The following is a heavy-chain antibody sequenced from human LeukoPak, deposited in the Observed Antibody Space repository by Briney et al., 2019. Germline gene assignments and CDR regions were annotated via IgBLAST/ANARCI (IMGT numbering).Heavy chain of an antibody. CDR1: GYSISSGYY. Sequence: SETLSFTCAVSGYSISSGYYWGWIRQPPGKGLEWIGSIYHNGSTYYNPSLKSRVTISVDTSKNQFSLKLSSVTAADTAVYYCARIGGGITGPFDYWGQGTLVTVSS. CDR2: IYHNGST. D-gene: IGHD1-20*01. J-gene: IGHJ4*02. CDR3: ARIGGGITGPFDY. V-gene: IGHV4-38-2*01.